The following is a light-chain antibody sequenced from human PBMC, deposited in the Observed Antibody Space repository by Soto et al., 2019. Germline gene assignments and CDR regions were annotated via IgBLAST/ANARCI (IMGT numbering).Light chain of an antibody. CDR1: SSDVGGYNY. J-gene: IGLJ3*02. CDR3: SSYTSSSTWV. Sequence: QSALTQPASVSGSPGQSITISCTGTSSDVGGYNYVSWYQQYPGKAPKLMIYEVINRPSGVSNRFSGSKSGNTASLTISVLQAEDEADYYCSSYTSSSTWVFGGGTKLTVL. CDR2: EVI. V-gene: IGLV2-14*01.